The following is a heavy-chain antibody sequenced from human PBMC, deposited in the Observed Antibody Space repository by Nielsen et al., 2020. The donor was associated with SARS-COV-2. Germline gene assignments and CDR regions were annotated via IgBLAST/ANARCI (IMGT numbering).Heavy chain of an antibody. CDR3: ARGRSSSWEDYFDY. D-gene: IGHD6-13*01. V-gene: IGHV3-30*03. CDR1: GFTFSSHA. J-gene: IGHJ4*02. CDR2: ISYDGNNK. Sequence: GGSLRLSCAASGFTFSSHAMSWVRQAPGKGLEWLALISYDGNNKYYADSVKGRFTISRDNSKNTLYLQMNSLRAEDTAVYYCARGRSSSWEDYFDYWGQGTLVTVSS.